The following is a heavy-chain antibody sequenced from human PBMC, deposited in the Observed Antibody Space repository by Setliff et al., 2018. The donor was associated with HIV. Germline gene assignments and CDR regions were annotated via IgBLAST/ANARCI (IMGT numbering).Heavy chain of an antibody. D-gene: IGHD1-26*01. CDR3: AAVAGSSLDF. Sequence: SETLSLTCTVSGASISSDDYSWTWIRLPPGKGLEWIGYISYSGNTYYSPSLKSRITISLDTSKNQFSLKLSSVTAADMAVYYCAAVAGSSLDFWGQGTLVTV. CDR2: ISYSGNT. J-gene: IGHJ4*02. CDR1: GASISSDDYS. V-gene: IGHV4-30-4*08.